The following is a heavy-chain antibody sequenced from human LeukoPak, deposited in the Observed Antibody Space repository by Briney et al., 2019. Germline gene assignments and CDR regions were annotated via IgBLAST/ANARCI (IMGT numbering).Heavy chain of an antibody. CDR2: IYYSGST. D-gene: IGHD4-11*01. CDR1: GGSISSSSYY. CDR3: ARHTVFFPYYFDY. J-gene: IGHJ4*02. V-gene: IGHV4-39*01. Sequence: SETLSLTCTVSGGSISSSSYYWGWIRQPPGKGLEWIGSIYYSGSTYHNPSLKSRVTISVDTSKNQFSLKLSSVTAADTAVYYCARHTVFFPYYFDYWGQGTLVTVSS.